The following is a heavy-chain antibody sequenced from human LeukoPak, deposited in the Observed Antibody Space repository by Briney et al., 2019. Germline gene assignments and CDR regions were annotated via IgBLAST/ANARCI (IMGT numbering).Heavy chain of an antibody. J-gene: IGHJ4*02. Sequence: SETLSLTCAVYGGSFSGYYWSWIRQPPGKGLEWIGEINHSGSTNYNPSLKSRVTISVDTSKNQFSLKLSSVTAADTAVYYCAGGYSSGWPLYYFDYWGQGTLVTVSS. CDR1: GGSFSGYY. V-gene: IGHV4-34*01. CDR3: AGGYSSGWPLYYFDY. CDR2: INHSGST. D-gene: IGHD6-19*01.